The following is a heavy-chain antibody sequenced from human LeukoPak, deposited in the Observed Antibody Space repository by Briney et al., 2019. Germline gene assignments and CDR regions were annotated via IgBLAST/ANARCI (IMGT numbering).Heavy chain of an antibody. CDR1: GGSISSSSYY. J-gene: IGHJ4*02. V-gene: IGHV4-39*02. CDR3: ARDPNSLINHYSSSWY. CDR2: IYYSGST. Sequence: SETLSLTCTVSGGSISSSSYYWGWIRQPPGKGLEWIGSIYYSGSTYYNPSLKSRVTISVDTSKNQFSLKLSSVTAADTAVYYCARDPNSLINHYSSSWYLGQGTLVTVSS. D-gene: IGHD6-13*01.